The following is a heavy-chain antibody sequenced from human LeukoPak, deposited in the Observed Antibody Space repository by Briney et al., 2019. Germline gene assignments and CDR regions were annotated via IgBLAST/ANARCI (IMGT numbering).Heavy chain of an antibody. CDR2: IYYSGST. CDR3: ARDFVPKYGSGRMDV. Sequence: SETLSLTCAVYGGSFSGYYWSWIRQPPGKGLEWIGSIYYSGSTNYNPSLKSRVTISVDTSKNQFSLKLSSVTAADTAVYYCARDFVPKYGSGRMDVWGKGTTVTISS. D-gene: IGHD3-10*01. J-gene: IGHJ6*04. V-gene: IGHV4-34*01. CDR1: GGSFSGYY.